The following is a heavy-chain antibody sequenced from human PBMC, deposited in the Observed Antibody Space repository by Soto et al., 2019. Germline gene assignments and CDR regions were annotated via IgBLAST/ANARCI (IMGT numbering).Heavy chain of an antibody. Sequence: QITLKESGPTLVKRTQTLTLTCTFSGFSLSTSGVGVGWSRQPPGKALEWLALIYWDDDKRYSPSLKSRLTITKDTSKNQVVLTMTNMDPVDTATYYCAHRRAYCSGGSCYSIWFDPWGQGTLVTVSS. J-gene: IGHJ5*02. CDR2: IYWDDDK. D-gene: IGHD2-15*01. CDR3: AHRRAYCSGGSCYSIWFDP. CDR1: GFSLSTSGVG. V-gene: IGHV2-5*02.